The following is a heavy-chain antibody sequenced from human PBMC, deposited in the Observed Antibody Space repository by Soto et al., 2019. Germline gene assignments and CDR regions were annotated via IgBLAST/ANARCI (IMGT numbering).Heavy chain of an antibody. CDR2: IYYSGST. D-gene: IGHD6-13*01. CDR1: GGSISSYY. CDR3: ARDRQEGSSWYDNWFDP. Sequence: PSETLSLTCTVSGGSISSYYWSWIRQPPGKGLEWIGYIYYSGSTNYNPSLKSRVTISVDTSKNQFSLKLSSVTAADTAVYYCARDRQEGSSWYDNWFDPWGQGTLVTVSS. V-gene: IGHV4-59*12. J-gene: IGHJ5*02.